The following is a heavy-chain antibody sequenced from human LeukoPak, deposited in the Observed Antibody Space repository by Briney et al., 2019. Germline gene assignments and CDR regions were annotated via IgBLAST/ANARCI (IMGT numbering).Heavy chain of an antibody. CDR1: GFTFSDAW. CDR2: IKTKADGATT. J-gene: IGHJ4*01. Sequence: PGGSLRLSCAASGFTFSDAWMSWVRQAPGMGLEWVGRIKTKADGATTDYAAPVKGRFTISRDDSKTTLYLQINSLKTEDTAVYYCTADMPASSRAADYWGHGTLVTVSS. D-gene: IGHD2-15*01. CDR3: TADMPASSRAADY. V-gene: IGHV3-15*01.